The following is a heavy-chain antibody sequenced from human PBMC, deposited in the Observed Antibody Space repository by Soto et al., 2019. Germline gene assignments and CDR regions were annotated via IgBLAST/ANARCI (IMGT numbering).Heavy chain of an antibody. CDR3: AKCMAVDGPLYYYGMDV. CDR2: ISYDGSNK. V-gene: IGHV3-30*18. J-gene: IGHJ6*02. D-gene: IGHD6-19*01. CDR1: GFTFSSYG. Sequence: PGGSLRLSCGASGFTFSSYGMHWVRQAPGKGLEWVAVISYDGSNKYYADSVKGRFTISRDNSKNTLYLQMNSLRAEDTAVYYCAKCMAVDGPLYYYGMDVWVQGTTVTVSS.